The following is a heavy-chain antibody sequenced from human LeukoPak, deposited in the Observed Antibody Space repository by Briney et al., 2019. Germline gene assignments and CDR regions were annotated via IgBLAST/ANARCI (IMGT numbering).Heavy chain of an antibody. D-gene: IGHD6-13*01. CDR2: IYYSGST. CDR1: GGSISSGSYY. Sequence: SETLSLTCTVSGGSISSGSYYWGWIRQSPGKGLEWIGSIYYSGSTYYNPSLKSRVTISVDTSKSQFSLKLSSVTAADTAVYYCATLTGYSSSWYVDYWGQGTLVTVSS. CDR3: ATLTGYSSSWYVDY. J-gene: IGHJ4*02. V-gene: IGHV4-39*01.